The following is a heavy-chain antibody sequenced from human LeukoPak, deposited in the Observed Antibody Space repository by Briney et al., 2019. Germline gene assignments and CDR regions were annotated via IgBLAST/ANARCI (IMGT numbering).Heavy chain of an antibody. V-gene: IGHV4-59*01. CDR1: GGSISSYY. Sequence: PSETLSLTCTVSGGSISSYYWSWIRQPPGKGLEWIGYIYYSGSTNYNPSLKSRVTISVDTSKNQFSLKLSSVTAADTAAYYCARMTTLTWFDPWGHGTLVTVSS. D-gene: IGHD4-11*01. CDR3: ARMTTLTWFDP. J-gene: IGHJ5*02. CDR2: IYYSGST.